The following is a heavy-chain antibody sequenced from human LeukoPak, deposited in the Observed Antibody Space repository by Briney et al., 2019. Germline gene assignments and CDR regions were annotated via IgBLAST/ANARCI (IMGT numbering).Heavy chain of an antibody. CDR2: IIPIFGTA. CDR3: AGGEGYCSGGNCLALDY. CDR1: GGTFSSYA. J-gene: IGHJ4*02. D-gene: IGHD2-15*01. Sequence: ASVKVSCKASGGTFSSYAISWVRQAPGQGLEWMGGIIPIFGTANYAQKFQGRVTITADKSTSTAYMELSSLRSEDTAVYYCAGGEGYCSGGNCLALDYWGQGTLVTVSS. V-gene: IGHV1-69*06.